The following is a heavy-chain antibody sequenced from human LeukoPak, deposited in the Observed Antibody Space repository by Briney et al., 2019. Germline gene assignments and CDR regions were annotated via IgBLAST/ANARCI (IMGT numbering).Heavy chain of an antibody. Sequence: GGSLRLSCADSGFTFSSYWRSWVRQAPGKGLEWVANIKEDGSEKYYVDSVKGRCTISRDNAKNSLYLQMNSLRAEDTAVYYCARRDGGHYDILTGYYLYYYYMDVWGKGTTVTVSS. J-gene: IGHJ6*03. CDR3: ARRDGGHYDILTGYYLYYYYMDV. CDR1: GFTFSSYW. V-gene: IGHV3-7*01. CDR2: IKEDGSEK. D-gene: IGHD3-9*01.